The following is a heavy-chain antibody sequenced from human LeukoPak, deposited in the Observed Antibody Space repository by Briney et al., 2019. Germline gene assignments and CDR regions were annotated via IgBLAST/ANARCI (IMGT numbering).Heavy chain of an antibody. D-gene: IGHD3-3*01. Sequence: ASVKVSCKASGYTFTSYYMHWGRQAPGQGLEWMGIINPSGGSTSYAQNFQVRVTITRDMSTSTVYMELTSLRSADTAVYYCARDLRITIFGAVIPSAFDIWGQGTMATVSS. CDR1: GYTFTSYY. J-gene: IGHJ3*02. CDR3: ARDLRITIFGAVIPSAFDI. CDR2: INPSGGST. V-gene: IGHV1-46*01.